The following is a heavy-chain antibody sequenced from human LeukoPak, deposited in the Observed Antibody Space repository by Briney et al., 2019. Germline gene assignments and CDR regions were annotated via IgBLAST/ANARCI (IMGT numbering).Heavy chain of an antibody. D-gene: IGHD3-10*01. CDR2: ISGSGGST. J-gene: IGHJ6*02. Sequence: GGSLRLSCAASGFTFSSYAMSWVRQAPGKGLEWVSAISGSGGSTYYADSVKGRFTISRDNSKNTLYLQMNSLRAGDTAVYYCAKAIHGSGSLSYGMDVWGQGTTVTVSS. CDR1: GFTFSSYA. V-gene: IGHV3-23*01. CDR3: AKAIHGSGSLSYGMDV.